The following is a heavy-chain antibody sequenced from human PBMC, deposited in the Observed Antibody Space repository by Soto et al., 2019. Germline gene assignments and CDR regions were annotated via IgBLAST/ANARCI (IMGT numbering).Heavy chain of an antibody. D-gene: IGHD6-25*01. CDR3: ARGWRAAFDH. J-gene: IGHJ4*02. CDR1: GRSFSGYQ. V-gene: IGHV4-34*01. Sequence: QVQLQQWGAGLLKPSETLSLTCAVNGRSFSGYQWTWFRQPPGKGLEWIGEINHSGGTNYNASLESRVTISLDTSKNRFSLSLASVTAADTAVYYCARGWRAAFDHWGQGTLVTVS. CDR2: INHSGGT.